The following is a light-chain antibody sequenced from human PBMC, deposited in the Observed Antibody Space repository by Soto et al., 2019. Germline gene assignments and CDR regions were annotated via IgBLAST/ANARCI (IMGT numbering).Light chain of an antibody. Sequence: QSALTQPASVSGSPGQSITISCTGTSSDVGSYNLVSWYQQHPSKAPKLMIYEGSKRPSGVSNRFSGSKSGNTASLTISGLQAEDEADYYCCSYAGSSTYLVFGGVTKVTVL. J-gene: IGLJ2*01. V-gene: IGLV2-23*01. CDR1: SSDVGSYNL. CDR2: EGS. CDR3: CSYAGSSTYLV.